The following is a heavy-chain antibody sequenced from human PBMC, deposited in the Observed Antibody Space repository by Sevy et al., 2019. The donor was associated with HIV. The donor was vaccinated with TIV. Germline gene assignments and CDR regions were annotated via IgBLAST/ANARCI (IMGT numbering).Heavy chain of an antibody. Sequence: GGSLRLSCAASGFTFSNYDMHWVRQAPGKGLEWVAVISHDGNYKNYADSVKVRFTISSDDFKNTLYLQMSSLRPEDRAVYFCARLFSCGGDCYYLDYWGQGALVTVSS. CDR1: GFTFSNYD. V-gene: IGHV3-30-3*01. J-gene: IGHJ4*02. D-gene: IGHD2-21*02. CDR2: ISHDGNYK. CDR3: ARLFSCGGDCYYLDY.